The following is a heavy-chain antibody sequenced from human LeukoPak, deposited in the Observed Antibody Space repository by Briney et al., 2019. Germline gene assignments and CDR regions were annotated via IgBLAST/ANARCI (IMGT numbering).Heavy chain of an antibody. CDR3: ANEVGSIVGAN. D-gene: IGHD1-26*01. CDR2: ISGSGDST. V-gene: IGHV3-23*01. J-gene: IGHJ1*01. CDR1: GFTFSSYG. Sequence: GGSLRLSCAASGFTFSSYGMHWVRQAPGKGLEWVSAISGSGDSTYCADSVKGRFTISRDNSKNTLYLQMNSLRAEDTAVYYCANEVGSIVGANWGQGTLVTVSS.